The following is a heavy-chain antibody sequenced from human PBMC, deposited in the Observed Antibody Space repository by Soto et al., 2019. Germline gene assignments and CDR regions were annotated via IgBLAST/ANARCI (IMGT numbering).Heavy chain of an antibody. Sequence: EVQLLESGGGLVQPGGSLRPSCEASGFTFSNYAMSWVRQAPGKGLEWVSGITGTGGSTYYGDSVKGRFTISRDNSKNTLYLQMNSLRAEDTAVYYCAKDRGITMVVVTVLLDYWGQGTLVTVSS. V-gene: IGHV3-23*01. J-gene: IGHJ4*02. CDR3: AKDRGITMVVVTVLLDY. CDR2: ITGTGGST. CDR1: GFTFSNYA. D-gene: IGHD3-22*01.